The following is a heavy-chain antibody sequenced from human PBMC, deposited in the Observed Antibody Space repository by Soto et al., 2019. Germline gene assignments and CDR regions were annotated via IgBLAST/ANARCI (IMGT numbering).Heavy chain of an antibody. CDR3: ARQLYASDTGHNFPYYFDY. V-gene: IGHV5-10-1*01. J-gene: IGHJ4*02. D-gene: IGHD5-18*01. Sequence: PGESLKISCKGSGYSFAGYWITWVRQKPGKGLEWMGRIDPSDSQTYYSPSFRGHVTISVTKSITTVFLQWSSLRASDTAMYYSARQLYASDTGHNFPYYFDYWGQGTPLTVSS. CDR2: IDPSDSQT. CDR1: GYSFAGYW.